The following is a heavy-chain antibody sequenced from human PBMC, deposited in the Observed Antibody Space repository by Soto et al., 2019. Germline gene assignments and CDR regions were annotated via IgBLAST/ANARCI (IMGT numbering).Heavy chain of an antibody. V-gene: IGHV1-69*01. CDR2: IIPIFDAT. J-gene: IGHJ4*02. CDR1: GGTFSRHS. Sequence: QVQMVQSGAEVKKPGSSARVSCKVSGGTFSRHSISWVRQAPGQGLEWMGGIIPIFDATQYAQKFQGRLTIIADASTTSFHMDLSGREHEDTFIYYCARDITSVSGSWGQGTQVTVS. CDR3: ARDITSVSGS. D-gene: IGHD1-20*01.